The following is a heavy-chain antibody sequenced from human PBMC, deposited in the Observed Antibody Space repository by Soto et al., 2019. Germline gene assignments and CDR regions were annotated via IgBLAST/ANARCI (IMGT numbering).Heavy chain of an antibody. CDR1: GFTFSSYW. V-gene: IGHV3-53*04. Sequence: GGSLRLSCAASGFTFSSYWMHWVRQAPGKGLEWVSVIYSGGSTYYADSVKGRFTISRHNSKNTLYLQMNSLRAEDTTVYYCARGRSGSYYYWGQGTLVTVSS. J-gene: IGHJ4*02. D-gene: IGHD1-26*01. CDR3: ARGRSGSYYY. CDR2: IYSGGST.